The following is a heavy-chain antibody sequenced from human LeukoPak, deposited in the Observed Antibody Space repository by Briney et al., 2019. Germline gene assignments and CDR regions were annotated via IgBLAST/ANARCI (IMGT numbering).Heavy chain of an antibody. Sequence: GGSLRLSCAASGFTFSSYAMSWVRQAPGKGLEWVSAISGSGGSTYYADSVKGRFTISRDNAKNSLYLQMNSLRAEDTAVYYCARGPSGYHNTGGQGTLVTVSS. CDR3: ARGPSGYHNT. J-gene: IGHJ4*02. CDR2: ISGSGGST. V-gene: IGHV3-23*01. D-gene: IGHD5-12*01. CDR1: GFTFSSYA.